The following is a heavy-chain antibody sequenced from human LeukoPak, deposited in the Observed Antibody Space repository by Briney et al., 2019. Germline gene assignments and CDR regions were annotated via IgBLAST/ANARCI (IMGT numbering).Heavy chain of an antibody. Sequence: PGGSLRLSCAASGFTFDDYGMSWVRQAPGKGLEWVSSINWNGGSTGYADSVKGRFTISRDNAKNSLYLQMNSLRDENTALYYCARHGVTTVVTRGSDYWGQGTLVTVSS. CDR3: ARHGVTTVVTRGSDY. CDR1: GFTFDDYG. CDR2: INWNGGST. D-gene: IGHD4-23*01. V-gene: IGHV3-20*04. J-gene: IGHJ4*02.